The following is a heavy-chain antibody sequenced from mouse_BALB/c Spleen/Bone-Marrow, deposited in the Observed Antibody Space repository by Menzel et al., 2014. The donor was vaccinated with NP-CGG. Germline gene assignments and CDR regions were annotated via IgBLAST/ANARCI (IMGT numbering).Heavy chain of an antibody. CDR3: ARLGYYGGFAY. V-gene: IGHV4-1*02. Sequence: EVKVVESGGGLVQPGRSLKLSCAASGFDFSGFWMGWVRQAPGKGLEWIGEINPDSSTINYTPSLKDRFIISRDNAKNTLYLQMSKVRSEDTALYYCARLGYYGGFAYWGQGTLVTASA. CDR1: GFDFSGFW. D-gene: IGHD2-3*01. J-gene: IGHJ3*01. CDR2: INPDSSTI.